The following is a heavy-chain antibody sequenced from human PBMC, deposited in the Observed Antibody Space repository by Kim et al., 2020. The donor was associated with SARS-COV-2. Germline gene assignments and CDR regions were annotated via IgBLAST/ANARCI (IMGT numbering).Heavy chain of an antibody. D-gene: IGHD2-15*01. CDR2: IYYSGST. CDR1: GGSISSSSYY. CDR3: RVVVVVAATPDLDY. V-gene: IGHV4-39*01. J-gene: IGHJ4*02. Sequence: SETLSLTCTVSGGSISSSSYYWGWIRQPPGKGLEWIGSIYYSGSTYYNPSLKSRVTISVDTSKNQFSLKLSSVTAADTAVYYCRVVVVVAATPDLDYWGQGTLVTVSS.